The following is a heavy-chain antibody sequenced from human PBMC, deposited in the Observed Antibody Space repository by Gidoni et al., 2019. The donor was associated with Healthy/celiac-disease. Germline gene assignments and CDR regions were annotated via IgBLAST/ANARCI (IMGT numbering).Heavy chain of an antibody. CDR1: GYTFTGYY. Sequence: QVQLVQSGAEVKKPGASVQVSCKASGYTFTGYYMHWGRQDPGQGLEWMGWFNPNSGCTKHAQKFQGRVNMARDTSISTAYMELSRLRSDDTAVYYCARVLGDFWSGYYTRYYYGMDVWGQGTTVTVSS. D-gene: IGHD3-3*01. J-gene: IGHJ6*02. V-gene: IGHV1-2*02. CDR2: FNPNSGCT. CDR3: ARVLGDFWSGYYTRYYYGMDV.